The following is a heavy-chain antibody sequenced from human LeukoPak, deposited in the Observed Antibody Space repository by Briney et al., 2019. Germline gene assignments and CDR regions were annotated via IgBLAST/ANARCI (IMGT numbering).Heavy chain of an antibody. CDR1: GFTFSSYW. CDR2: ISSSSSYI. Sequence: KSGGSLRLSCAASGFTFSSYWMSWVRQAPGKGLEWVSSISSSSSYIYYADSVKGRFTISRDNAKNSLYLQMNSLRAEDTAVYYCARDVARYSSSSGLDYWGQGTLVTVSS. V-gene: IGHV3-21*01. D-gene: IGHD6-6*01. CDR3: ARDVARYSSSSGLDY. J-gene: IGHJ4*02.